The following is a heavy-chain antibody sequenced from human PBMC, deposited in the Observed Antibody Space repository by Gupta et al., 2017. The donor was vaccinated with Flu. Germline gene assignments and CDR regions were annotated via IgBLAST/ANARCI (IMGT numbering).Heavy chain of an antibody. CDR1: GFTFSSYS. V-gene: IGHV3-21*01. CDR3: ASTEDTAIMYGMDV. Sequence: EVQLVESGGGLVKPGGSLRLSCAACGFTFSSYSMNWVRQAPGKGLEWVSSISSSSSYIYYADAGKGRFTISRENAKNSLYLQMNRLGTEETAVYYCASTEDTAIMYGMDVGGQGTTVTVSS. J-gene: IGHJ6*02. D-gene: IGHD5-18*01. CDR2: ISSSSSYI.